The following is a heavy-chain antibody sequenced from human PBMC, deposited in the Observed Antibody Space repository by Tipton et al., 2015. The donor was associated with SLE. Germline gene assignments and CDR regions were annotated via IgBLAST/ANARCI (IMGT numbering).Heavy chain of an antibody. D-gene: IGHD2/OR15-2a*01. Sequence: TLSLTCAVSGGPFNGFFWTWIRQPPGKGLEWIGEINYSGNTKYNPSLKSRVSMSVDTSKKHFSLRLSSVTAADTAVYFCARLGSTTYLTLDGFYFDYWGQGTRVTVSS. CDR3: ARLGSTTYLTLDGFYFDY. V-gene: IGHV4-34*01. CDR1: GGPFNGFF. CDR2: INYSGNT. J-gene: IGHJ4*02.